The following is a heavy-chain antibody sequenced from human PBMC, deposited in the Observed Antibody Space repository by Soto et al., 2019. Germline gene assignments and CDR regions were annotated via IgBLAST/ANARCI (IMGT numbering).Heavy chain of an antibody. CDR1: GGSISSYY. Sequence: SETLSLTCTVSGGSISSYYWSWIRQPPGKGLEWIGYIYYSGSTNYNPSLKSRVTISVDRSKNQFSLKLSSVTAADTAVYYCASTMVRGVIIPDAFDIWGQGTMVTVSS. D-gene: IGHD3-10*01. V-gene: IGHV4-59*12. J-gene: IGHJ3*02. CDR2: IYYSGST. CDR3: ASTMVRGVIIPDAFDI.